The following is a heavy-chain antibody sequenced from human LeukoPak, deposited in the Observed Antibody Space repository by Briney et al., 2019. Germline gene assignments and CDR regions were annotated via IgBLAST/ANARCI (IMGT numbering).Heavy chain of an antibody. Sequence: PSETLSLTCTVSGGSISSYYWSWIRQPAGKGLEWIGRIYTSGSTNYNPSLKSRVTMSVDTSKYQFSLKLSSVTAADTAVYYCARDRDGYTDWYFDLWGRGTLVTVSS. CDR2: IYTSGST. J-gene: IGHJ2*01. V-gene: IGHV4-4*07. CDR3: ARDRDGYTDWYFDL. D-gene: IGHD5-24*01. CDR1: GGSISSYY.